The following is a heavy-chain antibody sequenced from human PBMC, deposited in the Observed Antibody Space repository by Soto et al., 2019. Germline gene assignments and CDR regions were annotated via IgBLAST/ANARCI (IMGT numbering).Heavy chain of an antibody. J-gene: IGHJ3*02. Sequence: PGGSLRLSCAASGFTFSGSAMHWVRQASGKGLEWVGRIRSKANSYATAYAASVKGRFTISRDDSKNTAYLQMNSLKTEDTAVYYCTRHQANFEDDIWGQGTMVTVSS. D-gene: IGHD1-1*01. CDR2: IRSKANSYAT. V-gene: IGHV3-73*01. CDR3: TRHQANFEDDI. CDR1: GFTFSGSA.